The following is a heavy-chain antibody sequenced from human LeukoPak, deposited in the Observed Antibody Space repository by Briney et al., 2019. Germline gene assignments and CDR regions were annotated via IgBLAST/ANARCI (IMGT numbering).Heavy chain of an antibody. CDR2: ISAYNGNT. Sequence: GASVKVSCKASGYTFTSYGISWVRQAPGQGLEWMGWISAYNGNTNYAQKLQGRVTMTTDTSTSTAYMELRSLRSDDTAVYYCARDGYDYVWGSYRYKGFDYWGQGTLVTASS. J-gene: IGHJ4*02. CDR1: GYTFTSYG. D-gene: IGHD3-16*02. V-gene: IGHV1-18*01. CDR3: ARDGYDYVWGSYRYKGFDY.